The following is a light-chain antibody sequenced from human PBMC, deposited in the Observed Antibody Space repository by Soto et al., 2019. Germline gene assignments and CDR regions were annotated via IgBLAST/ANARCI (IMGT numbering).Light chain of an antibody. CDR3: SSHTSGNTRV. CDR1: SSDVGGYDY. CDR2: EAT. V-gene: IGLV2-14*01. J-gene: IGLJ1*01. Sequence: QSALTQPASVSGSPGQSIAISCTGTSSDVGGYDYVSWYQQHPDKAPKLMIYEATKRPSGVSNRFSGSKSGNTASLTISGLQPEDEADYYCSSHTSGNTRVFGSGTKVTVL.